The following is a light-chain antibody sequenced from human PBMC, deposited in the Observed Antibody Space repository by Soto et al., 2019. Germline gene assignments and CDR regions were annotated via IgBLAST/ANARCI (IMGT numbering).Light chain of an antibody. CDR2: EVS. CDR1: SSDVGDYNY. CDR3: SSYTSSSTLYV. V-gene: IGLV2-14*01. Sequence: QSALTQPASVSGSPGQSITISCTGTSSDVGDYNYVSWYQQHPGKAPKLMIYEVSNWPSGVSNRFSGSKSGNTASLTISGLQAEDEADYYCSSYTSSSTLYVFGTGTKVTVL. J-gene: IGLJ1*01.